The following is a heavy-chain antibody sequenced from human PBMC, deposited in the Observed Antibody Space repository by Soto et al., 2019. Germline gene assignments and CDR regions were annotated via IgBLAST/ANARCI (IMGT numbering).Heavy chain of an antibody. V-gene: IGHV4-4*02. CDR2: VYHSGST. CDR1: GGSISTSNW. CDR3: ARNSTSGNSFAY. Sequence: SETLSLTCAVSGGSISTSNWWSWVRQPPGKGLEWIGEVYHSGSTNYNPSFKSRVAMSVDKSKNQFSLKLNSVTAADTALYYCARNSTSGNSFAYWGPGSLVTVSS. J-gene: IGHJ4*02. D-gene: IGHD3-3*01.